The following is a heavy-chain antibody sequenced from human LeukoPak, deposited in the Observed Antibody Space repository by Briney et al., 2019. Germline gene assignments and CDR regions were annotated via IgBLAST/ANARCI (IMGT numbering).Heavy chain of an antibody. Sequence: GGSLRLSCAASGFTFSSYAMSWVRQAPGRGLEWVSAISGSGGSTYYADSVKGRFTISRDNSKNTLYLQMNSLRAEDTAVYYCAKDHYYDSSGYYGGFRYYFDYWGQGTLVTVSS. V-gene: IGHV3-23*01. CDR2: ISGSGGST. CDR3: AKDHYYDSSGYYGGFRYYFDY. CDR1: GFTFSSYA. D-gene: IGHD3-22*01. J-gene: IGHJ4*02.